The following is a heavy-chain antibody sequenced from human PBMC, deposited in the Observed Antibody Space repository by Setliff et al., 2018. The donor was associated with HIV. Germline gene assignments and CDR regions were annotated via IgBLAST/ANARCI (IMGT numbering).Heavy chain of an antibody. V-gene: IGHV3-43*01. Sequence: GGSLRLSCAASGFTFDDYTMHWVRQAPGKGLEWVSLISWDGGSTYYADSVKGRFIISRDNSKNSLYLQMNSLRSEDTALYYCAKDITRGDYFMDVWGNGTTVTVSS. CDR3: AKDITRGDYFMDV. J-gene: IGHJ6*03. CDR2: ISWDGGST. D-gene: IGHD2-2*01. CDR1: GFTFDDYT.